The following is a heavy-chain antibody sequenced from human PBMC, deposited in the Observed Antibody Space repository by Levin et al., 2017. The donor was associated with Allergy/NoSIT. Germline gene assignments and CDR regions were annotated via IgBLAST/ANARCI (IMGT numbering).Heavy chain of an antibody. D-gene: IGHD6-19*01. CDR2: ISGSGGST. J-gene: IGHJ3*02. Sequence: GESLKISCAASGFTFSSYAMSWVRQAPGKGLEWVSAISGSGGSTYYADSVKGRFTISRDNSKNTLYLQMNSLRAEDTAVYYCAKGGNSGWSNDAFDIWGQGTMVTVSS. CDR3: AKGGNSGWSNDAFDI. V-gene: IGHV3-23*01. CDR1: GFTFSSYA.